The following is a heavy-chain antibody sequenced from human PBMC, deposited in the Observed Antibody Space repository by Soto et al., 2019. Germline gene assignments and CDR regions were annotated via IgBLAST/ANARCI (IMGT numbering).Heavy chain of an antibody. Sequence: EVQLVESGGGLVKPGGSLRLSCATSGFTFSDYSMNWVRQAPGKGLEWVLSISSSGNYIYSADSVNGRFTIPRDNTKSSLNLQMNSLRAEHTAVYYCARTGRWLQFEDYWGQGTLVTVSS. CDR1: GFTFSDYS. J-gene: IGHJ4*02. CDR3: ARTGRWLQFEDY. CDR2: ISSSGNYI. D-gene: IGHD5-12*01. V-gene: IGHV3-21*01.